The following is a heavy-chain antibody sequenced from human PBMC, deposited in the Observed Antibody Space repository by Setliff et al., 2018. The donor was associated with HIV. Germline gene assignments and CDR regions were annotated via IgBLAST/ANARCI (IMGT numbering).Heavy chain of an antibody. CDR3: ARVRYCGSPSCRKEFDF. J-gene: IGHJ4*02. Sequence: PGGSLRLSCAASGFTFSNYWMGWVRQAPGKGLEWVANIQEDGSEKDYVDSVKGRFTISRDNAKNSLYLQMNSLRAEDTAVYYCARVRYCGSPSCRKEFDFWGQGTLVTVSS. CDR1: GFTFSNYW. V-gene: IGHV3-7*01. CDR2: IQEDGSEK. D-gene: IGHD2-21*01.